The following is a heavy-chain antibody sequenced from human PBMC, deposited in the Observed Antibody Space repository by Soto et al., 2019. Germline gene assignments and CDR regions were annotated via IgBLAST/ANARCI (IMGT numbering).Heavy chain of an antibody. D-gene: IGHD2-15*01. V-gene: IGHV2-5*02. Sequence: QITLKESGPTLVKPTQTLTLTCTFSGFSLSTSGVGVGWIRQPPGKALEWLALIYWDDDKRYSPSLKSRLTITKDTSKNQVVLTMTNMDPVDTATYYWAHRPSYCSGGSCYSGFEYWGQGTLVTVSS. CDR3: AHRPSYCSGGSCYSGFEY. J-gene: IGHJ4*02. CDR1: GFSLSTSGVG. CDR2: IYWDDDK.